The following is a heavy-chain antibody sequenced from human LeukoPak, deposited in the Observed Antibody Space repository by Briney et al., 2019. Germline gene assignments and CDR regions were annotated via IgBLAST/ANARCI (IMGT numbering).Heavy chain of an antibody. J-gene: IGHJ3*02. D-gene: IGHD2-15*01. CDR2: ISGSGGST. V-gene: IGHV3-23*01. Sequence: PGGSLRLSCAASGFTFSSYGMSWVRQAPGKGLEWVSAISGSGGSTYYADSVKGRFTISRDNSKNTLYLQMNSLRAEDTAVYYCAKDAMDIVVVVAATFDAFDIWGQGTMVTVSS. CDR3: AKDAMDIVVVVAATFDAFDI. CDR1: GFTFSSYG.